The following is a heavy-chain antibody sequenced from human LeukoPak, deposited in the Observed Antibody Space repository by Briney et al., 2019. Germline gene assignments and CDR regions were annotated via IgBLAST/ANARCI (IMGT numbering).Heavy chain of an antibody. J-gene: IGHJ6*03. CDR3: ARDGAPDQHGITMIVVPHYYYYYYMDV. Sequence: GGSLRLSCAASGFTFYNYGMHWVRQAPGKGLEWVAVISSDGNDKHFADSVKGRFAISRDNSKNTLYLQMNSLRAEDTAVYYCARDGAPDQHGITMIVVPHYYYYYYMDVWGKGTTVTVSS. D-gene: IGHD3-22*01. CDR2: ISSDGNDK. V-gene: IGHV3-30*03. CDR1: GFTFYNYG.